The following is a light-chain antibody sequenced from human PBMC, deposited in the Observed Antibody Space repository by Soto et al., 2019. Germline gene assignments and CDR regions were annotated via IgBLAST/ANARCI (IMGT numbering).Light chain of an antibody. Sequence: QSVLTQPPSVSGAPGQRVTISCTGSSSNIGAGYDVHWYQQVPGTAPKLLIYGNINRPSGVPDRFSGSKSGTSASLAITGLQADDEADYYCQSYDSSLTVVFGGGTKLTVI. CDR1: SSNIGAGYD. J-gene: IGLJ2*01. CDR2: GNI. V-gene: IGLV1-40*01. CDR3: QSYDSSLTVV.